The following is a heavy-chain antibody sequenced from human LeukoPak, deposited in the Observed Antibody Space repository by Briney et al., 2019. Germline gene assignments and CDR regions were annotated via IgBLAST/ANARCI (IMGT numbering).Heavy chain of an antibody. J-gene: IGHJ4*02. CDR2: IYPGDSDT. Sequence: GASLQISCKGSGYSFTSYWIAWVRQLPGKGLEWMGSIYPGDSDTRYSPSFQGQVTISADKSISPAYLQRSCLNAADTAVSYCARLGTAVGARCFDYWGQGTLVTVSS. D-gene: IGHD2-21*02. V-gene: IGHV5-51*01. CDR3: ARLGTAVGARCFDY. CDR1: GYSFTSYW.